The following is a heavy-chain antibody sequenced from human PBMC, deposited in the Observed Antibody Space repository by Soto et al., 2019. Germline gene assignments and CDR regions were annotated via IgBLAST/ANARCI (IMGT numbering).Heavy chain of an antibody. J-gene: IGHJ4*02. CDR3: ARDSPSSLGPFDY. V-gene: IGHV4-4*02. Sequence: SETLSLTCAVSGGSISSSNWWSWVRQPPGKGLEWIGEIYHSGSTNYNPSLKSRVTISVDKSKNQFSLTLSSVTAADTAVYYCARDSPSSLGPFDYWGQGTLVTVSS. CDR1: GGSISSSNW. D-gene: IGHD6-6*01. CDR2: IYHSGST.